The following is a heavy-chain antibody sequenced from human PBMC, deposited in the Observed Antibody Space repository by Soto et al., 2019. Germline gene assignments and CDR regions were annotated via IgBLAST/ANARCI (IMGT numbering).Heavy chain of an antibody. J-gene: IGHJ6*02. CDR1: GGTFSSSA. CDR3: ARDKVRVQLGANYYYVMDV. V-gene: IGHV1-69*12. D-gene: IGHD1-1*01. Sequence: QVQLVQSGPEVRQPGSSVRVSCKSSGGTFSSSAISWVRQAPGQGLEWMGVIIPIFGTADYAQKFQGRVTNTAVESTTTAYMELSSLTSEDTAVYFCARDKVRVQLGANYYYVMDVWGQGTTVSASS. CDR2: IIPIFGTA.